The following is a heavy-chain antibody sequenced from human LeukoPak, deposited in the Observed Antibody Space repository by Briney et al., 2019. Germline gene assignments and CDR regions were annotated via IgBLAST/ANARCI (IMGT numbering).Heavy chain of an antibody. CDR3: ARGVARTMIVPGGRLVNY. J-gene: IGHJ4*02. D-gene: IGHD3-22*01. Sequence: GGSLRLSCAASGFTISSYWMSWVRQAPGKGLEWVANIKQDGSEKYYVDSVKGRFTISRDNAKNSLYLQMNSLRAEDTAVYYCARGVARTMIVPGGRLVNYWGQGTLVTVSS. CDR1: GFTISSYW. V-gene: IGHV3-7*01. CDR2: IKQDGSEK.